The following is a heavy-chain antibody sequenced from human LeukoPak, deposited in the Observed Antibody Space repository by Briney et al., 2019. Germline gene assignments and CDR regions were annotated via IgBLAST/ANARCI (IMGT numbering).Heavy chain of an antibody. D-gene: IGHD1-26*01. CDR1: GFTFSSYS. J-gene: IGHJ4*02. CDR3: ARDYSGSYSSGY. Sequence: GGSLRLSCAASGFTFSSYSMNWVRQAPGKGLEWVSSISSSSSYIYYADSVKGRFTISRDNAKNSLYLQMNSLRAEDTAVYYCARDYSGSYSSGYWGQGTLVTVSS. V-gene: IGHV3-21*01. CDR2: ISSSSSYI.